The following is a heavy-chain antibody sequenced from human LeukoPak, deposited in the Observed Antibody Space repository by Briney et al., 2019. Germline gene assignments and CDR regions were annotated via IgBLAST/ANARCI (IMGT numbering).Heavy chain of an antibody. D-gene: IGHD3-9*01. J-gene: IGHJ2*01. CDR1: GGSISSGDYY. CDR2: IYYSGST. Sequence: SETLSLTCTVSGGSISSGDYYWSWIRQPPGKGGDWIGYIYYSGSTYYNPSLKSRVTISVDTSKNQFSLKLSSVTAADTAVYYCARDWVTYDILTGYYPHWYFDLWGRGTLVTVSS. CDR3: ARDWVTYDILTGYYPHWYFDL. V-gene: IGHV4-30-4*01.